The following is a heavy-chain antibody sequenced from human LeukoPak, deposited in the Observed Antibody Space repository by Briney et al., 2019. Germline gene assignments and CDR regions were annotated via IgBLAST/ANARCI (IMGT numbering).Heavy chain of an antibody. J-gene: IGHJ6*03. D-gene: IGHD3-9*01. CDR3: AKQGALDDILTGYYKFYYYYYYMDV. CDR2: ISGSGGST. V-gene: IGHV3-23*01. Sequence: GGSLRLSCAASGFTFSSYAMSWVRQAPGKGLEWVSAISGSGGSTYYADSVKGRFTISRDNSKNTLYLQMNSLRAEDTAVYYCAKQGALDDILTGYYKFYYYYYYMDVWGKGTTVTVS. CDR1: GFTFSSYA.